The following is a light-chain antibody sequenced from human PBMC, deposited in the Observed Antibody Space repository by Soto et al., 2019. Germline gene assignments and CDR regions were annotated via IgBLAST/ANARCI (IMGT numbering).Light chain of an antibody. V-gene: IGKV3D-15*01. Sequence: EIEMTQSPATLSVSPGERATLSCRASQSVRSNLAWYQHKPGQAPRLLIYGASNRATGIPARFSGSGSGTEFTLTISSLQSEDFAIYYCLQYNNWQEAFGQGTRLEIK. J-gene: IGKJ5*01. CDR3: LQYNNWQEA. CDR1: QSVRSN. CDR2: GAS.